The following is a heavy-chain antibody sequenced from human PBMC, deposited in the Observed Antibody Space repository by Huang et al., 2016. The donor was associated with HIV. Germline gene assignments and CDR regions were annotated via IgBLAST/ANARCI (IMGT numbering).Heavy chain of an antibody. J-gene: IGHJ4*01. Sequence: QVQLQESGPGLVKPSETLSLTCSVSGGSISSHYWSWIRQPPGKGLEWIGSIYYSRVSNYSPSLKSRVFISVDTSRNQFALKLSSVTAADTAVYYCARDRRHCSGGSCYYSDYWGHGTLVTVSS. V-gene: IGHV4-59*11. CDR2: IYYSRVS. CDR1: GGSISSHY. D-gene: IGHD2-15*01. CDR3: ARDRRHCSGGSCYYSDY.